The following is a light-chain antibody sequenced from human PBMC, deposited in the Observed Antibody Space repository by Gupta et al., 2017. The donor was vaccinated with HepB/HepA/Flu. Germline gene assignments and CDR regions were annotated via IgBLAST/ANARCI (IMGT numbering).Light chain of an antibody. J-gene: IGKJ4*01. Sequence: EIVLTQSPGTLSLSPGERATLSCRASQSIISRYLAWYQQKPGQAPRLLIYGASSRATGIPDRFSGSGSGTDFTLTISRLEPEDFAVYHGQQYGLSPLLTFGGGTKVEIK. V-gene: IGKV3-20*01. CDR2: GAS. CDR1: QSIISRY. CDR3: QQYGLSPLLT.